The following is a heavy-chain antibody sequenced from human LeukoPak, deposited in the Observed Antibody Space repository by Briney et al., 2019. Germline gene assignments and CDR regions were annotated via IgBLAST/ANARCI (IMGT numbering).Heavy chain of an antibody. D-gene: IGHD5-18*01. CDR3: VTGFTTMAVDYFDY. V-gene: IGHV1-24*01. CDR1: GQTLSDLS. CDR2: SDPEDGER. J-gene: IGHJ4*02. Sequence: GASVTVSLKVSGQTLSDLSIHWLRQPPGKGLEWLGGSDPEDGERIYAQMFQGRVTMTEDTSIDTAYMELSSLRSEDTAVYYCVTGFTTMAVDYFDYWGQGTLVTVSP.